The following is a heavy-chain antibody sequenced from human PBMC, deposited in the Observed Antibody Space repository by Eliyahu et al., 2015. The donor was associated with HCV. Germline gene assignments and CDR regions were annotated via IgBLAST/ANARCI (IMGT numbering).Heavy chain of an antibody. J-gene: IGHJ5*02. V-gene: IGHV3-21*01. CDR1: GFXFSIYC. CDR3: ARDHEGWFDP. CDR2: ISSSSSYI. Sequence: EVQLVESGGGLVKPGGSLRLSCASSGFXFSIYCVSWXRLAPGKGLEGVSSISSSSSYIYYADSVKGRFTISRDNAKNSLYLQMNSLRAEDTAVYYCARDHEGWFDPWGQGTLVTVSS.